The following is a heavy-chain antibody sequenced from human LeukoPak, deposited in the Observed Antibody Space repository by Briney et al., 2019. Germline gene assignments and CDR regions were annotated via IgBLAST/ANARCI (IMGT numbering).Heavy chain of an antibody. Sequence: ASVKVSCKASGGTFSSYAISWVRQAPGQGLEWMGWINPNSGGTNYAQKFQGRVTMTRDTSISTAYMELSRLRSDDTAVYYCARVGLRYFDWSAVAYFDYWGQGTLVTVSS. CDR3: ARVGLRYFDWSAVAYFDY. CDR2: INPNSGGT. J-gene: IGHJ4*02. V-gene: IGHV1-2*02. CDR1: GGTFSSYA. D-gene: IGHD3-9*01.